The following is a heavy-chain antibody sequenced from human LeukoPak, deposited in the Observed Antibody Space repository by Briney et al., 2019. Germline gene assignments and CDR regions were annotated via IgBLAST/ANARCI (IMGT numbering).Heavy chain of an antibody. J-gene: IGHJ5*02. V-gene: IGHV4-59*08. CDR1: GGSISSYY. CDR3: ARREVVYYGDNWFDP. Sequence: SETLSLTCTVSGGSISSYYWSWIRQPPGKGLEWIGYIYYSGSTNYNPSLKSRVTISVDTSKNQFSLKLSSVTAADTAVYYCARREVVYYGDNWFDPWGQGTLVTVSS. D-gene: IGHD4-17*01. CDR2: IYYSGST.